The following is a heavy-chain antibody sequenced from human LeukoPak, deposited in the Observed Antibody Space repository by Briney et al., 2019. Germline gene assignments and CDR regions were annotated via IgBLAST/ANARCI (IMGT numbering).Heavy chain of an antibody. V-gene: IGHV3-33*01. CDR1: GFTFSSYD. J-gene: IGHJ6*03. CDR3: ARRVKEYSSTGYYYYYYMDV. Sequence: GGSLRLSCVASGFTFSSYDMHWVRQAPGKGLEWVAIIWYDGTNKYYADSVKGRFTIPRDNSKNTLYLQMNSLRAEDTAVYYCARRVKEYSSTGYYYYYYMDVWGKGTTVTVSS. CDR2: IWYDGTNK. D-gene: IGHD6-6*01.